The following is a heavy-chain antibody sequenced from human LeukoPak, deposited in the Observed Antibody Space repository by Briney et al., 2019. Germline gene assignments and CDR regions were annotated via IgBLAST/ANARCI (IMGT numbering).Heavy chain of an antibody. CDR3: AKEQWFGRGSYGMDV. CDR1: GFTFSSYG. V-gene: IGHV3-30*18. D-gene: IGHD1-26*01. CDR2: ISYDGSNK. Sequence: PGRSLRHSCAASGFTFSSYGMHWVRQAPGKGLEWVAVISYDGSNKYYADSVKGRFTISRDNSKNTLYLQMNSLRAEDTAVYYCAKEQWFGRGSYGMDVWGQGTTVTVSS. J-gene: IGHJ6*02.